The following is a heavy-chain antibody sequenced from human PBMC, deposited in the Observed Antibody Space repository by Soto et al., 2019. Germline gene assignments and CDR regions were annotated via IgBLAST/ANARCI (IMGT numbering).Heavy chain of an antibody. CDR3: ARGDYDFWSGTYAHYYGMDV. V-gene: IGHV1-69*13. CDR2: IIPIFGTA. CDR1: GGTFSSYA. D-gene: IGHD3-3*01. J-gene: IGHJ6*02. Sequence: ASVKVSCKASGGTFSSYAISWVRQAPGQGLEWMGGIIPIFGTANYAQKFQGRVTITADESTSTAYMELSSLRSEDTAVYYCARGDYDFWSGTYAHYYGMDVWGQGTTVTVSS.